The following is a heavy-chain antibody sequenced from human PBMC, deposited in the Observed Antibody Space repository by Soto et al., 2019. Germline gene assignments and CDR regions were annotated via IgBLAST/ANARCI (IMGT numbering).Heavy chain of an antibody. J-gene: IGHJ5*02. CDR2: IYYSGST. D-gene: IGHD2-2*01. Sequence: QLQLQESGPGLVKPSETLSLTCTVSGGSISSSSYYWGWIRQPPGKGLEWIGSIYYSGSTYYNPSLKSRVTISVDTSKNQFSLKLSSVTAADTAVYYCARRGVVVPAATNWFDPWGQGTLVTVSS. V-gene: IGHV4-39*01. CDR1: GGSISSSSYY. CDR3: ARRGVVVPAATNWFDP.